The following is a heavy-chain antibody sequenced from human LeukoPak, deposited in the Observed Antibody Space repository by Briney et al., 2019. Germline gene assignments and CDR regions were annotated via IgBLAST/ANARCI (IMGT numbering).Heavy chain of an antibody. D-gene: IGHD6-13*01. V-gene: IGHV3-53*01. CDR1: GFTVSSNY. J-gene: IGHJ4*02. CDR2: IYSGGST. CDR3: AKETYGYSSSWYSEFDY. Sequence: PGGSLRLSCAASGFTVSSNYMSWVRQAPGKGLEWVSVIYSGGSTYYADSVKGRFTISRDNSKNTLYLQMNSLRAEDTAVYYCAKETYGYSSSWYSEFDYWGQGTLVTVSS.